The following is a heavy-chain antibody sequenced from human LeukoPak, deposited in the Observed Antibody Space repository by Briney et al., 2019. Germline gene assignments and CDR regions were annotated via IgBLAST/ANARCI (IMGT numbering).Heavy chain of an antibody. CDR3: ARLVRNYFDY. J-gene: IGHJ4*02. Sequence: SETLSLTCTVSGGSISSYYWSWIRQPPGKGLEWIWYIYYSGSTNYNPSLKSRVTISVDTSKNQFSLKLSSVTAADTAVYYCARLVRNYFDYWGQGTLVTVSS. V-gene: IGHV4-59*08. D-gene: IGHD4-23*01. CDR2: IYYSGST. CDR1: GGSISSYY.